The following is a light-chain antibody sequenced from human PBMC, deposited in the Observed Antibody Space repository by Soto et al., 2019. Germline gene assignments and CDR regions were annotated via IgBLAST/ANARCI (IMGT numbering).Light chain of an antibody. CDR1: HGIRDD. CDR2: AAS. V-gene: IGKV1-6*01. J-gene: IGKJ1*01. Sequence: IVMTQSPDSLSASVGDRVTILCRASHGIRDDLGWYQQKPGKAPKLLIYAASILQSGVPLRFSGSGSGTNFTLSITSLQPEDSASYYCLQDYGYPWTFGQGTKVEVK. CDR3: LQDYGYPWT.